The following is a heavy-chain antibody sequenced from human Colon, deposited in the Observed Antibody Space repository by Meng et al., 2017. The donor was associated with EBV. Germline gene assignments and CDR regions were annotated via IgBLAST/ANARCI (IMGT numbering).Heavy chain of an antibody. CDR1: CCSFSDSD. J-gene: IGHJ4*02. Sequence: QVQLQQLGAGRLKPSAALSLTFTFKCCSFSDSDWTVIRQPPGKGLEWIGENNHVESTTYNPSLKSRVTISVDTSKTQFSLKLSSVTAADAAVYYFASSDCSGGTCYLDCWGQGTLVTVSS. CDR3: ASSDCSGGTCYLDC. D-gene: IGHD2-15*01. V-gene: IGHV4-34*01. CDR2: NNHVEST.